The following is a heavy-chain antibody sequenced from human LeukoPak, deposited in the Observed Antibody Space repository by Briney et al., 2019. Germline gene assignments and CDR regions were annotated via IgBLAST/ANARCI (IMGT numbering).Heavy chain of an antibody. V-gene: IGHV4-4*09. CDR3: ARWDDSAWAFGT. CDR1: GASVTTYS. CDR2: FTLGGGGTT. J-gene: IGHJ5*02. D-gene: IGHD6-19*01. Sequence: SETLSLTCIVSGASVTTYSWNWLRQSPGKGLEWIGYFTLGGGGTTSYNSSLKSRVTISRDTSKNQLSLKLTSVTDADTAVYYCARWDDSAWAFGTWGPGTLVTVSS.